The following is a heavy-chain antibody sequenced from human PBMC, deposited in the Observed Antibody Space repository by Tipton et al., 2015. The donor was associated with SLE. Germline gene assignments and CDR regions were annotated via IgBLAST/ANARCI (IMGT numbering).Heavy chain of an antibody. V-gene: IGHV3-9*01. Sequence: SLRLSCAASGFTFDDYAMHWVRQGPGKGLEWVSGIGWNNGNIGYADSVKGRFTISRDNDKSSLYLQMNSLSAEDTAMYYCSTAALGGQGTLVTVSS. D-gene: IGHD6-25*01. CDR1: GFTFDDYA. CDR2: IGWNNGNI. CDR3: STAAL. J-gene: IGHJ4*02.